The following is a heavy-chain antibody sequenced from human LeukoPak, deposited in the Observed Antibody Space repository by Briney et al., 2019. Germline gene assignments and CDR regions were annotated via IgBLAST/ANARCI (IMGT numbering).Heavy chain of an antibody. D-gene: IGHD3-22*01. CDR1: GFTFSSYS. CDR2: ISSSSSYI. Sequence: GGSLRLSCAASGFTFSSYSMNWVRQAPGKGLEWVSSISSSSSYIYYADSVKGRFTISRDNAKNSLYLQMNSLRAEDTAVYYCARGSGDYYDSSGNYHGSFDPWGQGTLVTVSS. V-gene: IGHV3-21*01. CDR3: ARGSGDYYDSSGNYHGSFDP. J-gene: IGHJ5*02.